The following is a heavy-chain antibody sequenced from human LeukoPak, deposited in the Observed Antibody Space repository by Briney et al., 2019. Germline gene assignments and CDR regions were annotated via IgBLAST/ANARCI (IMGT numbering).Heavy chain of an antibody. CDR1: DGTIRSYY. CDR2: IHSSGST. V-gene: IGHV4-4*09. J-gene: IGHJ4*02. D-gene: IGHD1-26*01. CDR3: ARLGSYSDH. Sequence: PSETLSLTCSVSDGTIRSYYWSWIRQPPGKGLEWIGYIHSSGSTHYNPSLRGQVTTSLDTSKNRFSLKLTSVTAADTAVYYCARLGSYSDHWGQGTLVTVSS.